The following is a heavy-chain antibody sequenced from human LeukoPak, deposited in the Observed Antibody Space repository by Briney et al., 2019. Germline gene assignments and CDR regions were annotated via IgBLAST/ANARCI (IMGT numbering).Heavy chain of an antibody. Sequence: SETLSLTCTVSGGLISISTYYWGWIRQPPGKGLEWIGYIYNSGSTNYNPSLKSRVTISVDTSKNQFSLKLSSVTAADTAVYYCARLHTIAAAGWNWFDPWGQGTLVTVSS. CDR1: GGLISISTYY. CDR2: IYNSGST. J-gene: IGHJ5*02. CDR3: ARLHTIAAAGWNWFDP. D-gene: IGHD6-13*01. V-gene: IGHV4-61*05.